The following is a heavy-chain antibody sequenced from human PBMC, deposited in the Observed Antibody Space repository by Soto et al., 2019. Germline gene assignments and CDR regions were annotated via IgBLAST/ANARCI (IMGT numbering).Heavy chain of an antibody. J-gene: IGHJ3*02. CDR2: VYSGGST. D-gene: IGHD1-26*01. V-gene: IGHV3-53*01. CDR3: ARGLPRDGYYAFDI. Sequence: GGSLRLSCAASGFTVSSNYMNWVRQAPGKGLEWVSVVYSGGSTYYADSVKGRFTVSRDNSKNTLYLQMNSLRAEDTAVYYCARGLPRDGYYAFDIWGHGTMVTVSS. CDR1: GFTVSSNY.